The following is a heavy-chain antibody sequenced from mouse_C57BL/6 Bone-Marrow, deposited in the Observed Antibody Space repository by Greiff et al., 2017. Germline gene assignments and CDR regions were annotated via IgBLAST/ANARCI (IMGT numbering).Heavy chain of an antibody. J-gene: IGHJ2*01. CDR3: MEILLQRGY. D-gene: IGHD1-1*01. CDR2: IDPETGGT. CDR1: GYTFTDYE. V-gene: IGHV1-15*01. Sequence: QVQLQQSGAELVRPGASVTLSCKASGYTFTDYEMHWVKQTPVHGLEWIGAIDPETGGTAYNQKFKGKAILTADKSSSTAYMELRSLTSEDSAVDYGMEILLQRGYWGQGTTLTVSS.